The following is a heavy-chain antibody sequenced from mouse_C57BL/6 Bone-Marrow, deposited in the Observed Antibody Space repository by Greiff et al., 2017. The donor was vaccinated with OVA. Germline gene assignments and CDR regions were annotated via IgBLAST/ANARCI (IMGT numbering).Heavy chain of an antibody. V-gene: IGHV10-3*01. J-gene: IGHJ3*01. CDR2: IRSKSSNYAT. Sequence: EVQRVESGGGLVQPKGSLKLSCAASGFTFNTYAMHWVRQAPGKGLEWVARIRSKSSNYATYYADSVKDRFTISRDDSQSMLYLQMNNLKTEDTAMYYCVRERTHGSSFAYWGQGTLVTVSA. CDR3: VRERTHGSSFAY. CDR1: GFTFNTYA. D-gene: IGHD1-1*01.